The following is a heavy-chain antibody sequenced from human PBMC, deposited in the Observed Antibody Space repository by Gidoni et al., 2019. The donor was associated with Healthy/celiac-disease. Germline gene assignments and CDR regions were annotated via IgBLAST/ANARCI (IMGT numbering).Heavy chain of an antibody. CDR1: GGSISSSSYY. V-gene: IGHV4-39*07. Sequence: QLQLQESGPGLVKPSETLSLTCTVPGGSISSSSYYWGWIRQPPGKGREWIGSIYYSGSTYYNPSLKSRVTISVDTSKNQFSLKLGSVTAADTAVYYCARQLAAAAPNDYWGQGTLVTVSS. D-gene: IGHD6-13*01. CDR2: IYYSGST. CDR3: ARQLAAAAPNDY. J-gene: IGHJ4*02.